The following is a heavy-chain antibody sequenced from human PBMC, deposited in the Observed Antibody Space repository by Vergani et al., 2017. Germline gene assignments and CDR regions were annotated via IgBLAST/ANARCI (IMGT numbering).Heavy chain of an antibody. Sequence: QVQLQESGPGLVKPSETLSLTCTVSGGSISSYYWSWIRQPAGKGLEWIGRIYTSGSTNYNPSLKSRVTMSVDTSKNQFSLKLSSVTAADTAVYYCARVGAASGYYYDYMDVWGKGTTVTVSS. CDR1: GGSISSYY. V-gene: IGHV4-4*07. J-gene: IGHJ6*03. CDR2: IYTSGST. CDR3: ARVGAASGYYYDYMDV. D-gene: IGHD3-10*01.